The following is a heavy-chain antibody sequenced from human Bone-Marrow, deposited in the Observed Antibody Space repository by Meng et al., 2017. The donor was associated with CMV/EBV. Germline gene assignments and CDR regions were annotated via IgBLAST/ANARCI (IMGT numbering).Heavy chain of an antibody. Sequence: GESLKISCAASGFTFSDYYMSWIRQAPGKGLEWVSYISSSGSTIYYADSVKGRFTISRDNAKNSLYLQMNSLRAEDTAVYYCARVEGKYYDFWSGYYTYYYYGMDVWGQGTTVTVSS. CDR1: GFTFSDYY. D-gene: IGHD3-3*01. J-gene: IGHJ6*02. V-gene: IGHV3-11*01. CDR3: ARVEGKYYDFWSGYYTYYYYGMDV. CDR2: ISSSGSTI.